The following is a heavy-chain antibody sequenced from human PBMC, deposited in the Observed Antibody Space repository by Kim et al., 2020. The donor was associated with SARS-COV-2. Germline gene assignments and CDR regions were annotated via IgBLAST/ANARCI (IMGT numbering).Heavy chain of an antibody. CDR3: AREMATRAFDY. CDR1: GFTFSSYS. CDR2: ISSSSTI. J-gene: IGHJ4*02. Sequence: GGSLRLSCAASGFTFSSYSMNWVRQAPGKGLEWVSYISSSSTIYYADSVKGRFTISRDNAKNSLYLQMNSLRAEDTAVYYCAREMATRAFDYWGQGTLVTVSS. V-gene: IGHV3-48*04. D-gene: IGHD5-12*01.